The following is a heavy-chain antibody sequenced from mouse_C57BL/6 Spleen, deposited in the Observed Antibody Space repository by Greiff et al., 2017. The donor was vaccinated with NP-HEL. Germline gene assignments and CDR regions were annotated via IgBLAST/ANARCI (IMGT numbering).Heavy chain of an antibody. CDR3: ARAYYGGWFAY. V-gene: IGHV3-6*01. Sequence: LMESGPGLVKPSHSLSLTCSVTGYSITSGYYWNWIRQFPGNKLEWMGYISYDGNNNYNPSLKNRISITRDTSKNQLFLKLNSVTTEDTATYYCARAYYGGWFAYWGEGTLVTVSA. J-gene: IGHJ3*01. CDR1: GYSITSGYY. CDR2: ISYDGNN. D-gene: IGHD1-1*01.